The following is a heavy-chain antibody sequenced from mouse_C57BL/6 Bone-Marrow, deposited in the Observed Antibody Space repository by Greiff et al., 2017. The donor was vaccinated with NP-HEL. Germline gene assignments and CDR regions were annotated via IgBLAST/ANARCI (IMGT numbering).Heavy chain of an antibody. D-gene: IGHD2-3*01. CDR1: GYTFTSYW. CDR3: ARWGYYAWFAY. J-gene: IGHJ3*01. Sequence: QVQLQQSGAELVKPGASVKLSCKASGYTFTSYWMHWVKQRPGQGLEWIGMIHPNSGSTNYNEKFKSKATLTVDKSSSTAYMQLSSLTSEDSAVYYCARWGYYAWFAYWGQGTLVTVSA. V-gene: IGHV1-64*01. CDR2: IHPNSGST.